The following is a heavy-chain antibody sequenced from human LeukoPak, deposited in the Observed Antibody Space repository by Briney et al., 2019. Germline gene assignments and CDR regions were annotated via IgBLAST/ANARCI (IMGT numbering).Heavy chain of an antibody. J-gene: IGHJ4*02. V-gene: IGHV3-11*04. CDR2: ISSSGSTI. D-gene: IGHD3-16*02. Sequence: KPGGSLRLSCAASGFTFSDYYMSWIRQAPGKGLEWVSYISSSGSTIYYADSVKGRFTISRDNAKNSLYLQMNSLRAEDTAVYYCASSHYDYVWGSYRHQGYFDYWGQGTLVTVPS. CDR1: GFTFSDYY. CDR3: ASSHYDYVWGSYRHQGYFDY.